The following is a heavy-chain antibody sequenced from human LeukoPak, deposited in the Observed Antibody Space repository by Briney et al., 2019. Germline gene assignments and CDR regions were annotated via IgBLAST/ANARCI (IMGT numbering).Heavy chain of an antibody. Sequence: AVTLSLTCTVSGFSIGTYYWSWIRQPPGKGLEWIGYVYYFARTDYNPSLESRATISVDASKNQFSLKVRSVTAQDTAVYYCAKLGSPRAYWGQGILVTVSS. CDR1: GFSIGTYY. D-gene: IGHD1-26*01. V-gene: IGHV4-59*01. CDR3: AKLGSPRAY. CDR2: VYYFART. J-gene: IGHJ4*02.